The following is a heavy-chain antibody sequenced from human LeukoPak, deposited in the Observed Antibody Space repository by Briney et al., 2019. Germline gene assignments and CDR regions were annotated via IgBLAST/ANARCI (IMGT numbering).Heavy chain of an antibody. V-gene: IGHV3-23*01. Sequence: PGGSLRLSCAASGFTFSNYVMSWVRQAPGKGREWVSAISGSGGGTYYADSVKGRFTIYRDNSKNTLYLQMNSLRADDTAVYYCAVDTTGDYWGQGTLVTVSS. CDR3: AVDTTGDY. D-gene: IGHD4-17*01. CDR1: GFTFSNYV. CDR2: ISGSGGGT. J-gene: IGHJ4*02.